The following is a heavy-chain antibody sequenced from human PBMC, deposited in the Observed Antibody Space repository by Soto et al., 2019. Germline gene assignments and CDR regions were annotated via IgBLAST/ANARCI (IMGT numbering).Heavy chain of an antibody. V-gene: IGHV1-2*04. Sequence: AASVKVSCKASGYTFTGYYMHWVRQAPGQGLEWMGWINPNSGGTNYAQKFQGWVTMTRDTSISTAYMELSRLRSDDTAVYYCAREHYYGSGSYLYWGQGTLVTVS. CDR2: INPNSGGT. J-gene: IGHJ4*02. CDR1: GYTFTGYY. D-gene: IGHD3-10*01. CDR3: AREHYYGSGSYLY.